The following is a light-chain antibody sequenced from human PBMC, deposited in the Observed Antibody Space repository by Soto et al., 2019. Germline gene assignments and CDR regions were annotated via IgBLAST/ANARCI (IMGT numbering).Light chain of an antibody. V-gene: IGKV1-5*01. CDR1: QFISTW. J-gene: IGKJ4*01. CDR2: EAS. Sequence: DIQMTQSPSTLSASVGDRVTITCRANQFISTWVAWFQQKPGKAPRLLIHEASALESGVPSRFSGSGSGTEFTLSISRLEPEDFAVYYCQQYASSPLLTFGGGTKVEIK. CDR3: QQYASSPLLT.